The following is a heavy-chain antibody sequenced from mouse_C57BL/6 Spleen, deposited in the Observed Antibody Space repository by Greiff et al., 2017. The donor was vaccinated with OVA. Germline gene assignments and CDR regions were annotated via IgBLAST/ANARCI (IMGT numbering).Heavy chain of an antibody. CDR3: ARYNRAMDY. V-gene: IGHV14-4*01. J-gene: IGHJ4*01. CDR1: GFNIKDYY. CDR2: IDPENGDT. D-gene: IGHD1-3*01. Sequence: EVQLQQSGAELVRPGASVKLSCTASGFNIKDYYMHWVKQRPEQGLEWIGWIDPENGDTEYASKFQGKATITADTSSNTAYLQLSSLTSEDTAVYYCARYNRAMDYWGQGTSVTVAS.